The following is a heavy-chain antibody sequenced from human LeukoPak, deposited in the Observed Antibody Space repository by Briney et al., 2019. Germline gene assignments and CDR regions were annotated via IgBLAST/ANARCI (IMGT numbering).Heavy chain of an antibody. J-gene: IGHJ5*02. D-gene: IGHD2-21*01. CDR3: VRNSGELGA. V-gene: IGHV3-53*01. CDR2: IYSVGST. CDR1: GFTVRNNY. Sequence: GGSLRLSCAASGFTVRNNYMGWVRPAAGKGLEWVALIYSVGSTYYADSVKGRFTISRDNSRNTLHLQMNSLRAEDTAVYYCVRNSGELGAWGQGTLVTVSS.